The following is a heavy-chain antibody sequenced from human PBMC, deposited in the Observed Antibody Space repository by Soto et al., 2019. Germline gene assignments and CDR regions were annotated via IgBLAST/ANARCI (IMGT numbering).Heavy chain of an antibody. Sequence: ASVKVCCKASGYTITSNGISWVRQAPGQGLEWMGWTSAYNANTNYAQRLTGRVTMTTATSTSTAYMELRSLRSSDTAVYYCAKQHRHWFDPWGQGTLVTVSS. CDR1: GYTITSNG. CDR3: AKQHRHWFDP. CDR2: TSAYNANT. V-gene: IGHV1-18*01. J-gene: IGHJ5*02.